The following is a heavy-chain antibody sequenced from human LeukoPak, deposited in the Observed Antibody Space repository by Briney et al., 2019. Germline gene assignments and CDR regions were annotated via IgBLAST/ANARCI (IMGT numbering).Heavy chain of an antibody. D-gene: IGHD1-26*01. CDR2: IYSGGST. V-gene: IGHV3-53*01. CDR1: GFTVSSNY. Sequence: GGSLRLSCAASGFTVSSNYMSWVRQAPGKGLEWVSVIYSGGSTYYADSVKGRFTISRDNSKNTLYLQMNSLRAEDTAVYYCARDLHPGRDDAFDIWGQGTMVTVSS. J-gene: IGHJ3*02. CDR3: ARDLHPGRDDAFDI.